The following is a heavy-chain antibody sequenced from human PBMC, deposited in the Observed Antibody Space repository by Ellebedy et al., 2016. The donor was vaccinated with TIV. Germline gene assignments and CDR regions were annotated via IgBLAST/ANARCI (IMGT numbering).Heavy chain of an antibody. J-gene: IGHJ4*02. Sequence: SETLSLXCTVSGGSISSGDYYWSWIRQPPGKGLEWIGYIYYSGSTYYNPSLKSRVTISVDTSKNQFSLQLNSVTPEDTAVYYCARDPTGYSSSWYPPFDYWGQGTLVTVSS. CDR2: IYYSGST. CDR1: GGSISSGDYY. V-gene: IGHV4-30-4*01. D-gene: IGHD6-13*01. CDR3: ARDPTGYSSSWYPPFDY.